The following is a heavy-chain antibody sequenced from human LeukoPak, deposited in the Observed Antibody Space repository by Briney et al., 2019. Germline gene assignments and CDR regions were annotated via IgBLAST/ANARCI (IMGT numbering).Heavy chain of an antibody. V-gene: IGHV4-34*01. Sequence: SETLSLTCAVYGGSFRVYYWSWIRQPPGKGLEWIGEINHSGSTNSNPALKSQGTITVATSNNQFTLKLSSVTAGDTAVYYCARELMRPAAGHRGGWFDPWGQGTLVTVSS. CDR3: ARELMRPAAGHRGGWFDP. D-gene: IGHD6-13*01. J-gene: IGHJ5*02. CDR1: GGSFRVYY. CDR2: INHSGST.